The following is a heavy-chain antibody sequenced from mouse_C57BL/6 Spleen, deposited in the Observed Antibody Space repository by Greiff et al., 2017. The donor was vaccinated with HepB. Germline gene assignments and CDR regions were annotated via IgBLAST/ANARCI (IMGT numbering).Heavy chain of an antibody. CDR2: IDPETGGT. Sequence: VQLQQSGAELVRPGASVTLSCKASGYTFTDYEMHWVKQTPVHGLEWIGAIDPETGGTAYNQKFKGKAILTADKSSSTAYMELRSLTSEDSAVYYCTRRYDGYYVAYWCQGTLVIVSA. CDR3: TRRYDGYYVAY. CDR1: GYTFTDYE. D-gene: IGHD2-3*01. V-gene: IGHV1-15*01. J-gene: IGHJ3*01.